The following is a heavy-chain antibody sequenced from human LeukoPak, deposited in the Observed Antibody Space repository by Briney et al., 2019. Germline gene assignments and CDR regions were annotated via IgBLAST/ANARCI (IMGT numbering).Heavy chain of an antibody. CDR1: GFTFSSYA. V-gene: IGHV3-23*01. CDR3: AKDRLRGYYFDY. J-gene: IGHJ4*02. D-gene: IGHD5-12*01. CDR2: IRGSGTTT. Sequence: PGGSLSLSCAASGFTFSSYAMSWVRQAPGKGLEWVSGIRGSGTTTYYADSVKGRFTVSRDNSKNTVYLQMNSLRAEDTATYYCAKDRLRGYYFDYWGQGTLVTVSS.